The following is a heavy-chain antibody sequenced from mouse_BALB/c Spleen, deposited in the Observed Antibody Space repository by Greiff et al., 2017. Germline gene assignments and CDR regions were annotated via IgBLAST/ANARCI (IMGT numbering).Heavy chain of an antibody. CDR3: ARPLYGYGFAY. Sequence: VQLQQSGPELEKPGASVKISCKASGYSFTGYNMNWVKQSNGKSLEWIGNIDPYYGGTSYNEKFKGKATLTVDKSSSTSYMQLKSLTAEDSADYYCARPLYGYGFAYWGQGTLVTVAA. J-gene: IGHJ3*01. CDR1: GYSFTGYN. V-gene: IGHV1-39*01. D-gene: IGHD2-2*01. CDR2: IDPYYGGT.